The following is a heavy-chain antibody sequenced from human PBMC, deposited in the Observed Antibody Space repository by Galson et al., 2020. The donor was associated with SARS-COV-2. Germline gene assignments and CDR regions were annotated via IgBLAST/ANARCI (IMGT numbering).Heavy chain of an antibody. D-gene: IGHD2-15*01. V-gene: IGHV4-30-2*01. J-gene: IGHJ3*02. Sequence: TLSLTCAVSGTSIRSGSYSSHWIRQPPGQGLAWTRFISHSRRTYYNPSLKSRVTISGDRSKNQFALRLSSVTAADTAVYYCARLHSVEYAPEAFDIWGPGTRVTV. CDR1: GTSIRSGSYS. CDR3: ARLHSVEYAPEAFDI. CDR2: ISHSRRT.